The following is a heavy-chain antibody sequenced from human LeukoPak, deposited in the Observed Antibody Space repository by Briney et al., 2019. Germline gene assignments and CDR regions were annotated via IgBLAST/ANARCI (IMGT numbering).Heavy chain of an antibody. CDR1: GGSFSGYY. D-gene: IGHD6-19*01. CDR2: INHSGST. CDR3: ARGAHPRNSGWYLSRWFDP. J-gene: IGHJ5*02. Sequence: SETLSLTCAVYGGSFSGYYWSWIRQPPGKGLEWIGEINHSGSTNYNPSLKSRVTISVDTSKNQFSLKLSSVTAADTAVYYCARGAHPRNSGWYLSRWFDPWGQGTLVTVSS. V-gene: IGHV4-34*01.